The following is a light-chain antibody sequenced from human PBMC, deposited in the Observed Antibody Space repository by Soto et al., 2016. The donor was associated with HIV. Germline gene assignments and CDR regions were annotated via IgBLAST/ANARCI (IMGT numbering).Light chain of an antibody. CDR1: KLGNKY. Sequence: SYELTQPPSVSVSPGQTASITCSGDKLGNKYACWYQQKPGQSPVLVIFQDTKRPSGIPERFSGSNSGNTATLTISGVQAEDEADYYCQSADSSGTPWVFGGGTKLTV. J-gene: IGLJ3*02. CDR2: QDT. V-gene: IGLV3-1*01. CDR3: QSADSSGTPWV.